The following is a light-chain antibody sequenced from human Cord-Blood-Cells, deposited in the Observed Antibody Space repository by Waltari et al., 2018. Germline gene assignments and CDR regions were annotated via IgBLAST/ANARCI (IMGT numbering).Light chain of an antibody. Sequence: QSALTQPRSVSGSPGQSVTISCTGTSSDVGGYHSVSWYQQDPGKAPKLVIYDVSKRPSGVPDRFSGSKSGNTASLTISGLQAEDEADYYCCSYAGSYTYVFGTGTKVTVL. CDR1: SSDVGGYHS. CDR3: CSYAGSYTYV. J-gene: IGLJ1*01. CDR2: DVS. V-gene: IGLV2-11*01.